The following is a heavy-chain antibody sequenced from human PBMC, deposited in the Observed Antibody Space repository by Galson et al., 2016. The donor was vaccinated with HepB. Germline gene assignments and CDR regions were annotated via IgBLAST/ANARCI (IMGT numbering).Heavy chain of an antibody. J-gene: IGHJ4*02. Sequence: SLTCSVSGDSVINSAYYWAWIRQPPGKGLEWIATIYYSGSTYYGPSLKSRLTISMDSSKNHFSLKLTSVTATDTSVYYCARLTLAGSSPYHFDHGGQGTVIAVSS. V-gene: IGHV4-39*01. CDR2: IYYSGST. CDR3: ARLTLAGSSPYHFDH. D-gene: IGHD2/OR15-2a*01. CDR1: GDSVINSAYY.